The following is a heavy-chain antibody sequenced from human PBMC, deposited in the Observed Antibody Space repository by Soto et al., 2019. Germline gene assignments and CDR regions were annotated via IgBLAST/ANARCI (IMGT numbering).Heavy chain of an antibody. Sequence: QVQLVESGGGVVQPGRSLRLSCAASGFTFSSYGMHWVRQAPGKGLEWVAVISYDGSNKYYADSVKGRFTISRDNSKNTQYLQMNCLSAEETAVYYCARGSTAMTYFDYWGQGTLVTVSS. V-gene: IGHV3-30*03. D-gene: IGHD5-18*01. CDR1: GFTFSSYG. CDR2: ISYDGSNK. CDR3: ARGSTAMTYFDY. J-gene: IGHJ4*02.